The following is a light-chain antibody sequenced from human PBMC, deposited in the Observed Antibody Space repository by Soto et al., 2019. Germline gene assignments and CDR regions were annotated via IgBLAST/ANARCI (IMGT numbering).Light chain of an antibody. V-gene: IGLV1-44*01. CDR2: SNN. J-gene: IGLJ2*01. Sequence: QSVLTQPPSASGTPGQRVTISCSGSSSNIVSNTVNWYQQLPGTAPKLLIDSNNQRPSGVPDRCSGSTSGTSASLAISGLQSEDEDDYYCAAWWDSLNGVVFGGGTKVTVL. CDR3: AAWWDSLNGVV. CDR1: SSNIVSNT.